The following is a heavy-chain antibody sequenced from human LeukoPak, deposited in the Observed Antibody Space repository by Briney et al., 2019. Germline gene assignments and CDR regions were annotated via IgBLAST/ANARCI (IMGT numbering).Heavy chain of an antibody. V-gene: IGHV4-4*09. Sequence: SETLSLTCTVSGGSISSYYWSWIRQPPGKELEWIGYIYTSGSTNYNPSLKSRVTISVDTSKNQFSLKLSSVTAADTAVYYCARHVLGCSGGSCYSWVDYWGQGTLVTVSS. D-gene: IGHD2-15*01. CDR2: IYTSGST. CDR3: ARHVLGCSGGSCYSWVDY. CDR1: GGSISSYY. J-gene: IGHJ4*02.